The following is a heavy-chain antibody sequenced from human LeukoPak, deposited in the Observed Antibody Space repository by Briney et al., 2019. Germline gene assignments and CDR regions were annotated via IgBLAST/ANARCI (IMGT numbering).Heavy chain of an antibody. Sequence: SQTLSLTCAVYVGSFSGYYWSWIRQPPGKGLEGIGEINHSGSTNYNPSLKSRVTISVDTYKNQFSLKLSSVTAADTAVYYCARARVWFGECLDYWGQGTLVTVSS. CDR2: INHSGST. V-gene: IGHV4-34*01. D-gene: IGHD3-10*01. J-gene: IGHJ4*02. CDR3: ARARVWFGECLDY. CDR1: VGSFSGYY.